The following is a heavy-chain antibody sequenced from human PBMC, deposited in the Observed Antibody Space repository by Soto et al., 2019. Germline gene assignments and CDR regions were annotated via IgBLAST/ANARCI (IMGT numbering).Heavy chain of an antibody. V-gene: IGHV3-74*01. CDR1: GFTFSSYW. CDR2: INSDGSST. D-gene: IGHD2-8*01. Sequence: PRGSLRLSCAASGFTFSSYWMHWVRQAPGKGLVWVSLINSDGSSTTYADSVKGRFTISRDNAKNTLYLQMNSLRAEDTAVYYCSSGHCTNGVCRGYYFDYWGQGTLVTVSS. CDR3: SSGHCTNGVCRGYYFDY. J-gene: IGHJ4*02.